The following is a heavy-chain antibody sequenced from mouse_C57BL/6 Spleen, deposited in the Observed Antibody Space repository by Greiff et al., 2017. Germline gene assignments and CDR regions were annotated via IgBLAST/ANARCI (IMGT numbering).Heavy chain of an antibody. CDR1: GFTFSSYG. V-gene: IGHV5-6*02. CDR3: ARHETTVVSPYAMDY. J-gene: IGHJ4*01. CDR2: ISSGGSYT. Sequence: DVMLVESGGDLVKPGGSLKLSCAASGFTFSSYGMSWVRQTPDKRLEWVATISSGGSYTYYPDSVKGRFTISRDNAKNTLYLQMSSLKSEDTAMYYCARHETTVVSPYAMDYWGQGTSVTVSS. D-gene: IGHD1-1*01.